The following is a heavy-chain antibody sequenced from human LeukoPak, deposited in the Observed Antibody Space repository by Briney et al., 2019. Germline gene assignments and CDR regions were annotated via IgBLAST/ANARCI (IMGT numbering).Heavy chain of an antibody. CDR2: IRSKANSYAT. CDR1: GFTFSGSA. Sequence: PGGSLRLSCAASGFTFSGSAMHWVRQASGKGLEWVGRIRSKANSYATAYAASVKGRFTISRDESKNTAYLQMNSLKIEDTAVYYCTRRASDDSSGYYSTWGQGTLVTVSS. J-gene: IGHJ5*02. V-gene: IGHV3-73*01. D-gene: IGHD3-22*01. CDR3: TRRASDDSSGYYST.